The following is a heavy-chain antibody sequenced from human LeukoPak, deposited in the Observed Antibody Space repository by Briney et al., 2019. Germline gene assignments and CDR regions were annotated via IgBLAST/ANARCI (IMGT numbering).Heavy chain of an antibody. Sequence: GESLKISFKGSGYRFTSYWIGWVRQMPGKGLEWMGIIYPGDSDTRYSPSFQGQVTISADKSISTAYLQWSSLKASDTAMYYCARRLGRESNPNWFDPWGQGTLVTVSS. V-gene: IGHV5-51*01. CDR3: ARRLGRESNPNWFDP. D-gene: IGHD3-10*01. J-gene: IGHJ5*02. CDR1: GYRFTSYW. CDR2: IYPGDSDT.